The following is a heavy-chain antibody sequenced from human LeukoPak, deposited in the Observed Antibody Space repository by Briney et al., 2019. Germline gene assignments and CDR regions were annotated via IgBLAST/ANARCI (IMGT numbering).Heavy chain of an antibody. J-gene: IGHJ4*02. CDR2: INHSGST. D-gene: IGHD3-10*02. CDR3: ARHVAGRFDY. Sequence: SETLSLTCAVHGGSFSGYYWSWIRQPPGKGLEWIGEINHSGSTNYNPSLKSRVTISVDTSKNQFSLKLSSVTAADTAVYYCARHVAGRFDYWGQGTLVTVSS. V-gene: IGHV4-34*01. CDR1: GGSFSGYY.